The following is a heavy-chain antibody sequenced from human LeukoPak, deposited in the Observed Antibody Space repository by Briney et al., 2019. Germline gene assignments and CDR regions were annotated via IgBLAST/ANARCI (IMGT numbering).Heavy chain of an antibody. CDR2: IYSSGST. D-gene: IGHD1-26*01. CDR3: AKSGGYGLIDY. CDR1: GASVSGSPYY. J-gene: IGHJ4*02. V-gene: IGHV4-39*01. Sequence: SETLSLTCTVSGASVSGSPYYWGWIRQPPGKGLEWIGSIYSSGSTYYNSSLQSRVTISIETSKNQISLRLNSVTAADTAIYYCAKSGGYGLIDYWGQGTLVTVSS.